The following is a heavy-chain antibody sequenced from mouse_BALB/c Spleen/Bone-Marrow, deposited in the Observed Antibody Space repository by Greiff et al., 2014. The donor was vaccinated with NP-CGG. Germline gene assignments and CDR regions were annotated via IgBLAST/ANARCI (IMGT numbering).Heavy chain of an antibody. D-gene: IGHD1-1*01. V-gene: IGHV5-6*01. CDR2: IGVGGTYT. J-gene: IGHJ3*01. CDR1: GFSFSGYG. CDR3: ARPFTTVVATVFAY. Sequence: DVQLVESGGDLVKPGGSLKLSCAASGFSFSGYGMSWVRQTPDKRLEWVATIGVGGTYTYYPDSVKGQFTISRDNAKNTLYLRMSSLKSEDTAMYYCARPFTTVVATVFAYWGQGTLVTVSA.